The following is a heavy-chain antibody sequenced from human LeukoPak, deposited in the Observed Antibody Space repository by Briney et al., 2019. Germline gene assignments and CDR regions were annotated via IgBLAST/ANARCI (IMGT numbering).Heavy chain of an antibody. V-gene: IGHV4-34*01. Sequence: PSETLSLTCAVYGGSFSGYYWSWIRQPPGKGLEWIGEINHSGSPNYNPSLKSRVTISVDTSKNQFSLKLSSVTAADTAVYYCARGRGYYDSSGSPNYYFDYWGQGTLVTVSS. D-gene: IGHD3-22*01. CDR1: GGSFSGYY. J-gene: IGHJ4*02. CDR2: INHSGSP. CDR3: ARGRGYYDSSGSPNYYFDY.